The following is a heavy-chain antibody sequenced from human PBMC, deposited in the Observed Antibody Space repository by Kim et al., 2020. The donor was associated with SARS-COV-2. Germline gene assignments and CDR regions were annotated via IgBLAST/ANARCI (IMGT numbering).Heavy chain of an antibody. J-gene: IGHJ4*02. V-gene: IGHV3-21*01. D-gene: IGHD2-21*01. Sequence: SVKGRFTISRDNAKNSLFLQMNSLRVEDTAVYYCARGLNHDCTADCYLDYWGQGTLVTVSS. CDR3: ARGLNHDCTADCYLDY.